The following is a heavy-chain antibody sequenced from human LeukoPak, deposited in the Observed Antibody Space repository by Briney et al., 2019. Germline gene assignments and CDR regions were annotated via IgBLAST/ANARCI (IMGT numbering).Heavy chain of an antibody. D-gene: IGHD7-27*01. CDR1: GFTFSDSY. CDR2: ISNTGDSI. CDR3: GRGHWGLDY. V-gene: IGHV3-11*04. Sequence: PGGSLRFSCAASGFTFSDSYMTWIRQAPGKGLEWVSVISNTGDSIYYADSVKGRFTTSRDNAKSSLSLQMNSLRAEDTAVYYCGRGHWGLDYWGQGALVTVSS. J-gene: IGHJ4*02.